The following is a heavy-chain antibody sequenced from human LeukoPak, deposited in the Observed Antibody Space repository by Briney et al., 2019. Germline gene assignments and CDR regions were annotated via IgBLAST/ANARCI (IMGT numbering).Heavy chain of an antibody. Sequence: SETLSLTCTVSGGSISSYYWSWIRQPPGKGLEWIGYIYYSGGTNYNPSLKSRVTISVDTSKNQFSLKLSSVTAADTAVYYCARDRPIYYYMDVWGKGTTVTVSS. CDR2: IYYSGGT. J-gene: IGHJ6*03. CDR3: ARDRPIYYYMDV. V-gene: IGHV4-59*01. CDR1: GGSISSYY.